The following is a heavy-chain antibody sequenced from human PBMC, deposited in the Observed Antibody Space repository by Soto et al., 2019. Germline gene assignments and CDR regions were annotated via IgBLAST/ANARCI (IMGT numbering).Heavy chain of an antibody. J-gene: IGHJ2*01. CDR2: IIPIFGTA. Sequence: QVQLVQSGAEVKKPGSSVTVSCKASGGTFSSYTISWVRQAPGQGLEWMGGIIPIFGTANYAQKFQGRVTITADESTSIAYMELSSLRSEDTAVYYCARGNHRWLQLWYFDLWGRGTLVTVPS. D-gene: IGHD5-12*01. V-gene: IGHV1-69*12. CDR1: GGTFSSYT. CDR3: ARGNHRWLQLWYFDL.